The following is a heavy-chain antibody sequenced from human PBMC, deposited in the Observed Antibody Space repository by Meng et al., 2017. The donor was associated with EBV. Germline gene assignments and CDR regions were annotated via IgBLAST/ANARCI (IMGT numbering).Heavy chain of an antibody. CDR3: ARAEIAAAGRLDY. V-gene: IGHV1-69*06. Sequence: QGKRVQSGAEVKKPGASVKVSCKASGGTFSSYAISWVRQAPGQGLEWMGGIIPIFGTANYAQKFQGRVTITADKSTSTAYMELSSLRSEDTAVYYCARAEIAAAGRLDYWGQGTLVTVSS. CDR1: GGTFSSYA. CDR2: IIPIFGTA. D-gene: IGHD6-13*01. J-gene: IGHJ4*02.